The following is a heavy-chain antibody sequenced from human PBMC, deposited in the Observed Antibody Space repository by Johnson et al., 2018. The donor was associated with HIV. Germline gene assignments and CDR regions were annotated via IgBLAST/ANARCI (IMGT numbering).Heavy chain of an antibody. J-gene: IGHJ3*02. Sequence: MQLVESGGGLVQPGGSLRLSCEVSGFTISTFWMHWVRQVPGKGLMWVSRISGDGSSSSYADSVKGRFTISRDNAKNTLYLQLNSLRVEDTDIYYCARAQHLADDAFNNWGQGTMVTVSS. V-gene: IGHV3-74*02. D-gene: IGHD6-13*01. CDR2: ISGDGSSS. CDR3: ARAQHLADDAFNN. CDR1: GFTISTFW.